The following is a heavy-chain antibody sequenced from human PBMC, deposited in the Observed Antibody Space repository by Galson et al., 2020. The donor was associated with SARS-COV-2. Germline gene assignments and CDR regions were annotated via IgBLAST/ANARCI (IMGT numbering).Heavy chain of an antibody. CDR1: GGSISSGGSY. CDR2: ISYSGNT. Sequence: ASETLSLTCSVSGGSISSGGSYCSWIRHLPGKFLEWIGYISYSGNTYSTPSLKSRLTISVDTSKNQYSLKLTSLTAADTAVYFCARSVVTAYWFDPWGQGTLVTVSS. D-gene: IGHD2-15*01. CDR3: ARSVVTAYWFDP. J-gene: IGHJ5*02. V-gene: IGHV4-31*03.